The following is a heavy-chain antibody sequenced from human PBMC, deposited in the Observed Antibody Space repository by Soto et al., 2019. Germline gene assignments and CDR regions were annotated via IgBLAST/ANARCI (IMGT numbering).Heavy chain of an antibody. V-gene: IGHV4-59*01. CDR3: ARELWFGELTTNYYGMDV. D-gene: IGHD3-10*01. Sequence: PSETLSLTCTVSGGSMSSYYWSWIRQPPGKGLEWIGYIYYSGSTNYNPSLKSRVTISVDTSKNQFSLKLSSVTAADTAVYYCARELWFGELTTNYYGMDVWGQGTTVTVSS. J-gene: IGHJ6*02. CDR1: GGSMSSYY. CDR2: IYYSGST.